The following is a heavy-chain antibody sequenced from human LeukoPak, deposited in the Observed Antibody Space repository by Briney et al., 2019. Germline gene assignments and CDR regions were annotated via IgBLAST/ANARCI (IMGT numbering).Heavy chain of an antibody. CDR1: GHTFSTYG. CDR2: IWYDGSNK. Sequence: GGSLRLSCAASGHTFSTYGMHWVRQAPGKGLEWVAVIWYDGSNKYYADSVKGRFTISRDNSKNTLYLQMNSLRAEDTAVYYCARDQSGLWFGDGEYYFDYWGQGTLVTVSS. V-gene: IGHV3-33*01. CDR3: ARDQSGLWFGDGEYYFDY. D-gene: IGHD3-10*01. J-gene: IGHJ4*02.